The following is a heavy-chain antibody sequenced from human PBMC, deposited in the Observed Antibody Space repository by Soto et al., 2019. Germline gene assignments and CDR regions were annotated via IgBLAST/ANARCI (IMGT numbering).Heavy chain of an antibody. CDR3: ARWRTEDYGDYISSGYYYMDV. J-gene: IGHJ6*03. Sequence: SETPSLTCAVYGGSFSGYYWSWIRQPPGKGLEWIGEINHSGSTNYNPSLKSRVTISVDTSKNQFSLKLSSVTAADTAVYYCARWRTEDYGDYISSGYYYMDVWGKGTTVTVSS. CDR1: GGSFSGYY. CDR2: INHSGST. D-gene: IGHD4-17*01. V-gene: IGHV4-34*01.